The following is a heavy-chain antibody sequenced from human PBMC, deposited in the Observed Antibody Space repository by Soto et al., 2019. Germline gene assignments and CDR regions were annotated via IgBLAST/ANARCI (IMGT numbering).Heavy chain of an antibody. D-gene: IGHD2-21*01. Sequence: PGESLKISCKASGYNFTSYWISWVRQMPGKGLEWMGRIDPSDSYNSYSPSFQGHVTISGDKSNNTAYLQWSSLKASDTAIYYCARRIEKDAFDIWGQGTMVTVSS. CDR3: ARRIEKDAFDI. V-gene: IGHV5-10-1*01. CDR2: IDPSDSYN. CDR1: GYNFTSYW. J-gene: IGHJ3*02.